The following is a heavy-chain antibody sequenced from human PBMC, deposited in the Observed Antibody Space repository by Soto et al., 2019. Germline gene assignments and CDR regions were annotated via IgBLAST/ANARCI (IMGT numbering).Heavy chain of an antibody. CDR2: RYDSGTP. J-gene: IGHJ3*01. D-gene: IGHD1-26*01. V-gene: IGHV4-59*01. CDR3: ARAVVPATCCAFDV. Sequence: SETLSLTCTVSGDSMRSYHWSWIRQSPGKGLEWIGFRYDSGTPHYNFSLKSRVSISAATSTNQLPLKLSFVTAADTAMYYCARAVVPATCCAFDVWGQGTEVT. CDR1: GDSMRSYH.